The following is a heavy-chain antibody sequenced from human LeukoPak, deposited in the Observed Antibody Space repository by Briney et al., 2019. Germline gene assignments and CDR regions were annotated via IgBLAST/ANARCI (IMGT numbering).Heavy chain of an antibody. D-gene: IGHD2-2*01. J-gene: IGHJ5*02. CDR3: ARDSAGGAIVVVPAAVRGVDWFDP. Sequence: GGSLRLSCAASGFTFSSYSMNWVRQAPGKGLEWVSSISSSSSYIYYADSVKGRFTISRDNAKNSLYLQMNSLRAEDTAVYYCARDSAGGAIVVVPAAVRGVDWFDPWGQGTLVTVSS. V-gene: IGHV3-21*01. CDR2: ISSSSSYI. CDR1: GFTFSSYS.